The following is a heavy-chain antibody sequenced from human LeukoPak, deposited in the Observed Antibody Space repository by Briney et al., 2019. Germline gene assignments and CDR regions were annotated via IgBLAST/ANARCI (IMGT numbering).Heavy chain of an antibody. V-gene: IGHV1-24*01. CDR1: GYTLTELS. CDR3: ARLKSSGYDEHLSGYYMDV. J-gene: IGHJ6*03. Sequence: ASVKVSCKVSGYTLTELSMHWVRQAPGKGLEWMGGFDPEDGETIYAQKFQGRVTMTEDTSTDTAYMELSSLRSEDTAVYYCARLKSSGYDEHLSGYYMDVWGKGTTVTVSS. D-gene: IGHD5-12*01. CDR2: FDPEDGET.